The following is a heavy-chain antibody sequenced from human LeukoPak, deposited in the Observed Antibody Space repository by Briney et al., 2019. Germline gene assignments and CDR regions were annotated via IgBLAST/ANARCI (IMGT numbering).Heavy chain of an antibody. CDR1: GGSISSGGYY. J-gene: IGHJ5*02. CDR3: ASNRRDGYNFHWFDP. CDR2: IYYSGSA. Sequence: SQTLSLTCTVSGGSISSGGYYWSWIRQHPGKGLEWIGYIYYSGSAYYNPSLKSRVTISVDTSKNQFSLKLSSVTAADTAVYYCASNRRDGYNFHWFDPWGQGTLVTVSS. D-gene: IGHD5-12*01. V-gene: IGHV4-31*03.